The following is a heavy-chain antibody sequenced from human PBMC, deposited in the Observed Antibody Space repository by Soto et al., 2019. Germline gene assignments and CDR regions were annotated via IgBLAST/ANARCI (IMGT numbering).Heavy chain of an antibody. J-gene: IGHJ4*02. V-gene: IGHV4-39*01. CDR3: APTDYSSSRTLWAN. D-gene: IGHD6-13*01. CDR1: GGSISSSSYY. Sequence: SETLSLTCTVSGGSISSSSYYWGWIRQPPGKGLEWIGSIYYSGSTYYNPSLKSRVTISVDTSKNQFSLKLSSVTAADTAVYYCAPTDYSSSRTLWANWGQGTLVTVSS. CDR2: IYYSGST.